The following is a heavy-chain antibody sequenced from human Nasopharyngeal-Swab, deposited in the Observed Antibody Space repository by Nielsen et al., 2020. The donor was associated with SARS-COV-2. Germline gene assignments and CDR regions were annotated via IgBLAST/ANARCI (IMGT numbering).Heavy chain of an antibody. CDR1: GFTFSSYW. CDR2: IKEDGSEK. J-gene: IGHJ4*02. CDR3: ARDYTRFDY. V-gene: IGHV3-7*05. D-gene: IGHD3-16*01. Sequence: VGYVRLCCAASGFTFSSYWMSRVRQAPGKGLEWVAYIKEDGSEKYFVDSVKGRFTISRDNAKNSLYLQMNSPRAEDTAVYYCARDYTRFDYWGQGTLVTVSS.